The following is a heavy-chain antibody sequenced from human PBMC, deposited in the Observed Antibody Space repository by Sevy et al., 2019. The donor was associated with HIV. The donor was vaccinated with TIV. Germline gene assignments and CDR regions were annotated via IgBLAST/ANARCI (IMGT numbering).Heavy chain of an antibody. D-gene: IGHD3-16*02. V-gene: IGHV1-46*01. CDR3: ARDRRVHTRLRLGELSLPSYFDI. Sequence: ASVKVSCKASGYTFTSYYMHWVRQAPGQGLEWMGIINPSGGSTSYAQKFQGRVTMTRDTSTCTVYMELSSLRSEDTAVYYCARDRRVHTRLRLGELSLPSYFDIWGQGTMVTVSS. CDR1: GYTFTSYY. CDR2: INPSGGST. J-gene: IGHJ3*02.